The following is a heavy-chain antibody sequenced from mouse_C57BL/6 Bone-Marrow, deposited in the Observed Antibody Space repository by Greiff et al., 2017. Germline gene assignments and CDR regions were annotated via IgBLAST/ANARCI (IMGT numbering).Heavy chain of an antibody. CDR2: IDPSDSYT. J-gene: IGHJ1*03. CDR3: ARDDYGSSYWYFDV. D-gene: IGHD1-1*01. Sequence: QVQLQQPGAELVRPGTSVKLSCKASGYTFTSYWMHWVKQRPGQGLEWIGVIDPSDSYTNYNQKFKGKATLTVDTSSSTAYIQLSSLTSEDSAVYYCARDDYGSSYWYFDVWGTGTTVTVSS. V-gene: IGHV1-59*01. CDR1: GYTFTSYW.